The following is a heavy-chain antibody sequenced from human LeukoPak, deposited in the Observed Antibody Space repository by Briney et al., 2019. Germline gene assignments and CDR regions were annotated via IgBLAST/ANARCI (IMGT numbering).Heavy chain of an antibody. Sequence: GGSLRLSCAASGFTFDDYGMSWVRQAPGKGLEWVSGINWNGGSTGYADSVKGRFTISRDNAKNSLYLQMNSLRAEDTAVYYCARVPGYCSGGSCFDYYYGMDVWGQGTTVTVSS. CDR2: INWNGGST. D-gene: IGHD2-15*01. CDR1: GFTFDDYG. J-gene: IGHJ6*02. CDR3: ARVPGYCSGGSCFDYYYGMDV. V-gene: IGHV3-20*04.